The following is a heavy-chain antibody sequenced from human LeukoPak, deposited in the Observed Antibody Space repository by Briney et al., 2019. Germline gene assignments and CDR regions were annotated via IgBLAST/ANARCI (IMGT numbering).Heavy chain of an antibody. CDR1: GFTFSSYS. CDR3: ARRGYCNGTSCAVSYFDL. D-gene: IGHD2-2*01. J-gene: IGHJ2*01. CDR2: ISSSSSTI. Sequence: GGSLRLSCAASGFTFSSYSMNWVRQAPGKGLEWVSYISSSSSTIYYADSVKGRFTISRDNAKNSLYLQMNSLRAEDTAVYYCARRGYCNGTSCAVSYFDLWGRGTLVTVSS. V-gene: IGHV3-48*04.